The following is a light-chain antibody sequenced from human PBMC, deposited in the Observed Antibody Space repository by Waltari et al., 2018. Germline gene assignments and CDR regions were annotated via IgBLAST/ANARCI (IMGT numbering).Light chain of an antibody. CDR2: GVS. CDR3: SAYRGSSALV. J-gene: IGLJ1*01. CDR1: SSDVGAYNY. V-gene: IGLV2-14*01. Sequence: QSALTQSASVSGSPAQSITISCTGTSSDVGAYNYVSWFQQHPGKAPKLFIYGVSNRPSGVSSPFSGSRSGNPASLTISGLQAEDEADYYCSAYRGSSALVFGTGTKVTVL.